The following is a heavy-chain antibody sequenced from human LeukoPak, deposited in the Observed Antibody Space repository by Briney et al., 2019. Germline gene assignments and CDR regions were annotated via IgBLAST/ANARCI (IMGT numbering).Heavy chain of an antibody. V-gene: IGHV3-30*18. J-gene: IGHJ4*02. D-gene: IGHD3-10*01. CDR3: ANLATTYGSGRTFDY. CDR2: ISYGGSNK. Sequence: GRSLRLSCAASGFTFSSYGMHWVRQAPGKGLEWVAVISYGGSNKYYADSVKGRFTISRDNSKNTLYLQMNSLRAEDTAVYYCANLATTYGSGRTFDYWGQGTLVTVSS. CDR1: GFTFSSYG.